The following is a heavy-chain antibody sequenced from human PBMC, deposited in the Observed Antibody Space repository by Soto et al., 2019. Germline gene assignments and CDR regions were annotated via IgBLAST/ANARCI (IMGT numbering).Heavy chain of an antibody. J-gene: IGHJ4*02. V-gene: IGHV1-18*01. CDR3: ARDHSNDSSGYLDPYFDY. CDR2: ISAYNGNT. Sequence: ASVKVSCKASGYTFTSYGISWVRQAPGQGLEWMGWISAYNGNTNYAQKLQGRVTMTTDTSTSTAYMELRSLRSDDTAVYYCARDHSNDSSGYLDPYFDYWVQGTLVTVSS. D-gene: IGHD3-22*01. CDR1: GYTFTSYG.